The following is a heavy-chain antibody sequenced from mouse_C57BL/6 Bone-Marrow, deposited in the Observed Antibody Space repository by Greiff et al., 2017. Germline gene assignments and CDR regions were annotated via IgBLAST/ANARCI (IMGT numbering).Heavy chain of an antibody. CDR2: IDPSDSYT. V-gene: IGHV1-69*01. D-gene: IGHD1-1*01. J-gene: IGHJ4*01. Sequence: VQLQQPGAELVMPGASVKLSCKASGYTFTSYWMHWVKQRPGQGLEWIGEIDPSDSYTNYNQKFKGKSTLTVDKSSSTAYMQLSSLTSEASAVYYGARDYYGSSRYAMDYWGQGTSVTVSS. CDR1: GYTFTSYW. CDR3: ARDYYGSSRYAMDY.